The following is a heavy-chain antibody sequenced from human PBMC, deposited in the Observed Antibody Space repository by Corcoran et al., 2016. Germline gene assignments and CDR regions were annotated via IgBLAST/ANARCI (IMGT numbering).Heavy chain of an antibody. J-gene: IGHJ6*02. CDR2: IYYSGST. CDR1: GGSISSGGYY. V-gene: IGHV4-31*03. CDR3: ARDVATVSARPDRYYYYYYGLDV. Sequence: QVQLQESGPGLVKPSQTLSLTCTVSGGSISSGGYYWSWIRQHPGKGLEWIGYIYYSGSTYYNPSLKSRVTISVDTSKNQFSLKLSSVTAADTAVYYCARDVATVSARPDRYYYYYYGLDVWGQGTTVTVSS. D-gene: IGHD6-6*01.